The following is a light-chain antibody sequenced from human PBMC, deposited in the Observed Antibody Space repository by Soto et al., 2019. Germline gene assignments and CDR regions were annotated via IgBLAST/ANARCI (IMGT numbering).Light chain of an antibody. CDR2: DAT. CDR3: CSYAGTPYV. V-gene: IGLV2-11*01. CDR1: SSDVGGYDF. J-gene: IGLJ1*01. Sequence: QSVLTQPRSVSGSPGQSVTISCTGTSSDVGGYDFVSWYQQHPGKAPKLMIYDATKRPSGVPVRFSGSKSGNTASLTISGLQAEDEADYYCCSYAGTPYVFGAGTKVTVL.